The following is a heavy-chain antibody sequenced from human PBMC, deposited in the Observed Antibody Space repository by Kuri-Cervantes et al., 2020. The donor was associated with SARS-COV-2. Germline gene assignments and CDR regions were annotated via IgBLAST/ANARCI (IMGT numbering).Heavy chain of an antibody. V-gene: IGHV4-4*02. CDR2: IFQSGGT. CDR3: ARRGGHTAMATYYYDY. Sequence: SETLSLTCTVSGVSIFGDPLSTRKWWTWVRQPPGKGLEWIGQIFQSGGTNYNPSLWGRVTMSFDKSKNQFSLDLTSVTAADTAVYFCARRGGHTAMATYYYDYWGHGVLVTVSS. J-gene: IGHJ4*01. D-gene: IGHD2-21*02. CDR1: GVSIFGDPLSTRKW.